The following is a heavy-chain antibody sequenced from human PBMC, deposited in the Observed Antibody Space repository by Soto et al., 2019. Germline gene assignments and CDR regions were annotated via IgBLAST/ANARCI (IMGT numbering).Heavy chain of an antibody. D-gene: IGHD3-10*01. V-gene: IGHV3-30-3*01. J-gene: IGHJ6*02. CDR1: GFTFSSYA. CDR3: ARDVGPVGSGSYYTYYYGMDV. Sequence: GGSLRLSCAASGFTFSSYAMHWVRQAPGKGLEWVAVISYDGSNKYYADSVKGRFTISRDNSKNTLYLQMNSLRAEDTAVYYCARDVGPVGSGSYYTYYYGMDVWGQGATVTVSS. CDR2: ISYDGSNK.